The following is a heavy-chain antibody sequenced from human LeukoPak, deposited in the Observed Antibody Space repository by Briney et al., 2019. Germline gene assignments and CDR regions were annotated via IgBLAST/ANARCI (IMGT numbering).Heavy chain of an antibody. CDR1: GYTFTGYY. V-gene: IGHV1-2*02. Sequence: ASVKVSCKASGYTFTGYYMHWVRQAPGQGLEWMGWINPNSGGTNYAQKFQGRVTMTRDTSVSTAYMELSRLRSDDTAVYYCARGNYYDSSGYYYWGQGTLVIVSS. CDR2: INPNSGGT. D-gene: IGHD3-22*01. CDR3: ARGNYYDSSGYYY. J-gene: IGHJ4*02.